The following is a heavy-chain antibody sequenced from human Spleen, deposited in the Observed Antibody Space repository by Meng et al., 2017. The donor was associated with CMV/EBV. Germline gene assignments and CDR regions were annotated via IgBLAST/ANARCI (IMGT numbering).Heavy chain of an antibody. CDR1: GFTFSSYW. Sequence: GESLKISCAASGFTFSSYWMSWVRQAPGKGLEWVAIIKQDGSEAYYVDSVKGRFTVSRDNAKNSLFLQMNNLRAEDTAVYYCARGGDYGDFHDPFDYWGQGTLVTVSS. CDR2: IKQDGSEA. CDR3: ARGGDYGDFHDPFDY. J-gene: IGHJ4*02. D-gene: IGHD4-17*01. V-gene: IGHV3-7*03.